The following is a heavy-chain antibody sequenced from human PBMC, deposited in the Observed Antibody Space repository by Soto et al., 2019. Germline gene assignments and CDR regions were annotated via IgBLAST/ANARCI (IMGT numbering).Heavy chain of an antibody. D-gene: IGHD3-22*01. V-gene: IGHV1-69*01. J-gene: IGHJ6*02. Sequence: QVQLVQSGAEVMKHGSSVKVSCKASGGTFSSYAISWVRQAPGQGLEWMGGIIPIFGTANYAQKFQGRVTITADESTSTAYMELSSLRSEDTAVYYCARDGPDYYDSSGYYYGDYYYGMDVWGQGTTVTVSS. CDR1: GGTFSSYA. CDR2: IIPIFGTA. CDR3: ARDGPDYYDSSGYYYGDYYYGMDV.